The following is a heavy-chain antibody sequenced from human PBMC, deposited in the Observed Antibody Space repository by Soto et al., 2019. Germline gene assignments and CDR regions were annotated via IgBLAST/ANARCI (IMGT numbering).Heavy chain of an antibody. CDR1: GLSISSHPW. V-gene: IGHV4-34*01. CDR2: INHSGST. CDR3: ARANYYDSSGYPKFDY. D-gene: IGHD3-22*01. J-gene: IGHJ4*02. Sequence: SETLSLTCSVSGLSISSHPWWSWIRQPPGKGLEWIGEINHSGSTNYNPSLKSRVTISVDTSKNQFSLKLSSVTAADTAVYYCARANYYDSSGYPKFDYWGQGTLVTVSS.